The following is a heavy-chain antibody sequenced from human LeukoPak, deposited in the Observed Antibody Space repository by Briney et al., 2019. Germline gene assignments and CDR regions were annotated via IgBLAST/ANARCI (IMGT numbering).Heavy chain of an antibody. V-gene: IGHV4-39*01. D-gene: IGHD6-6*01. Sequence: SETLSLTCTVSGGSISSTSYHWGWLRQPPGKGLEWVGNIYYTGTIYYNPSLKSRVTISVDTSKNQFSLKLSSVTAADTAVYYCAVYSTSSGWFDLWGQGTLVTVSS. CDR1: GGSISSTSYH. CDR3: AVYSTSSGWFDL. J-gene: IGHJ5*02. CDR2: IYYTGTI.